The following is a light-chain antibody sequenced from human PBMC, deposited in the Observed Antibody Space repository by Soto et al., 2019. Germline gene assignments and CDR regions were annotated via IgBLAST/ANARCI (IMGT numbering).Light chain of an antibody. CDR2: DVN. V-gene: IGLV2-14*01. CDR1: SSDVGGYDF. CDR3: CSYKSTHTRV. J-gene: IGLJ1*01. Sequence: QSVLTQPASVSGSPGQSITISCTGTSSDVGGYDFVSWYQHHPGKAPKLIIYDVNNRPSGLSNRFSGSKSGNTASLTISGLQNEDEADYFCCSYKSTHTRVFGTGTKVTVL.